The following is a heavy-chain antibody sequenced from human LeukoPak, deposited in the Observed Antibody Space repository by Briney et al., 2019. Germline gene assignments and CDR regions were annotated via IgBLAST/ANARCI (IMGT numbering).Heavy chain of an antibody. V-gene: IGHV3-7*01. D-gene: IGHD1-26*01. CDR1: GFTFSSYG. Sequence: GGSLRLSCAASGFTFSSYGMHWVRQAPGKGLEWVANIKEDESEKDYVDSVKGRFTISRDNAKNSLYLQINSLRAEDTAVYYCARGGSFGSFDYWGQGTLVTVSS. J-gene: IGHJ4*02. CDR3: ARGGSFGSFDY. CDR2: IKEDESEK.